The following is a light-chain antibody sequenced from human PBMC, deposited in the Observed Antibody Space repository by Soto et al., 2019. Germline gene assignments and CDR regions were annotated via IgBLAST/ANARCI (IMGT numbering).Light chain of an antibody. CDR2: DVT. Sequence: QSALTQPASVSGSPGQSITISCTGTSSDIGRYNYVSWHQQHPGKAPKLIIYDVTNRPSGVSSRFSGSKSGNTASLTISGLQGEDEADYYCSSYTSSSAPYVFGTGTKLTVL. V-gene: IGLV2-14*01. J-gene: IGLJ1*01. CDR1: SSDIGRYNY. CDR3: SSYTSSSAPYV.